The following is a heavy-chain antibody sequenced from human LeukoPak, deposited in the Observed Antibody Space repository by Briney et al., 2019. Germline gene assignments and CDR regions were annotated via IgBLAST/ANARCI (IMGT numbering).Heavy chain of an antibody. D-gene: IGHD2-2*01. J-gene: IGHJ4*02. CDR1: GYSFTSYW. Sequence: GESLKISCKGSGYSFTSYWIGWARQMPGKGLEWMGITHPSDSDTRYSPSFQGRVTISVDKSVSAAYLQWSSLKASDTAMYYCASPPTRECSSISCPLSYWGQGTLVTVSS. V-gene: IGHV5-51*01. CDR2: THPSDSDT. CDR3: ASPPTRECSSISCPLSY.